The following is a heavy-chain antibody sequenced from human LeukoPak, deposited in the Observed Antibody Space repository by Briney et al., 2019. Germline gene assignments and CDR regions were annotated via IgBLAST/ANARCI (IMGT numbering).Heavy chain of an antibody. J-gene: IGHJ4*02. V-gene: IGHV3-30*03. CDR1: GFTFSTYN. D-gene: IGHD3-10*01. Sequence: QTGGSLRLSCAAPGFTFSTYNMNWVRQAPGKGLEWVAVISYDGSNKYYADSVKGRFTISRDNSKNTLYLQMNSLRAEDTAVYYCARDEINGVFDYWGQGTLVTVSS. CDR3: ARDEINGVFDY. CDR2: ISYDGSNK.